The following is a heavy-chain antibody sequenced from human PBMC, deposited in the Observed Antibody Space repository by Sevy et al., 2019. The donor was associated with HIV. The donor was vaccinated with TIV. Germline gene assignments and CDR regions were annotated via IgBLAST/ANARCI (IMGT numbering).Heavy chain of an antibody. CDR1: GFNFGDYI. D-gene: IGHD3-10*01. Sequence: GGSLRLSCRGSGFNFGDYIMSWFRQAPGKGLDWVGFIRNKTYGETREYAASVKGRVTISRDDSKGIAYLQMNSLKTEDKAGYYCTRAMYYYDSGSYYGMDVWGQGTTVTVSS. V-gene: IGHV3-49*03. CDR2: IRNKTYGETR. J-gene: IGHJ6*02. CDR3: TRAMYYYDSGSYYGMDV.